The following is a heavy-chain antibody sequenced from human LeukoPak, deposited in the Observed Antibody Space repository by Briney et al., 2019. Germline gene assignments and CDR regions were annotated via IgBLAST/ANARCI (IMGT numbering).Heavy chain of an antibody. V-gene: IGHV4-59*12. CDR1: GGSISSYY. J-gene: IGHJ5*02. CDR2: IYYSGST. D-gene: IGHD1-26*01. CDR3: AGSSPTPDWFDP. Sequence: PSETLSLTCTVSGGSISSYYWSWIRQPPGKGLEWIGYIYYSGSTNYNPSLKSRVTISVDTSKNQFSLKLGSVTAADTAVYYCAGSSPTPDWFDPWGQGTLVTVSS.